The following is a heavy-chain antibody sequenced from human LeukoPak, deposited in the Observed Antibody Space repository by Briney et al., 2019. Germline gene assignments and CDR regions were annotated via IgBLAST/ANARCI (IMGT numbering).Heavy chain of an antibody. V-gene: IGHV3-23*01. Sequence: PGGSLRLSCAASGFTFSTYVMSWVRQAPGRGLEWVSGIRARGDNTYYADSVKGRFSISRDNSKNPLHLQMDSRRAAGPSVYDCAKGSGYATDFDYWGQGTLATVPS. CDR3: AKGSGYATDFDY. D-gene: IGHD3-9*01. CDR2: IRARGDNT. CDR1: GFTFSTYV. J-gene: IGHJ4*02.